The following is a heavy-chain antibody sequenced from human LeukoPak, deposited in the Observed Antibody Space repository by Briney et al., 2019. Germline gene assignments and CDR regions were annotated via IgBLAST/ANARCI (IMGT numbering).Heavy chain of an antibody. CDR1: GFTFSSYG. CDR2: IRYDGSNK. V-gene: IGHV3-30*02. CDR3: AKGAYCSSTSCYLGAFDI. D-gene: IGHD2-2*01. J-gene: IGHJ3*02. Sequence: GGSLRLSSAASGFTFSSYGMHWVRQAPGKGLEWVAFIRYDGSNKYYADSVKGRFTISRDNSKNTLYLQMNSLRAEDTAVYYCAKGAYCSSTSCYLGAFDIWGQGTMVTVSS.